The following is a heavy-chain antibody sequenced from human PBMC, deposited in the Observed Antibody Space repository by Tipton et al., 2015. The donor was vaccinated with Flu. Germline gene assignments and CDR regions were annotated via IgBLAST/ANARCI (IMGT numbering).Heavy chain of an antibody. Sequence: LSCNVSGGSISGSTYYWNWIRQPPGKGLEWIGSVYYDGNTYYNPSLKSRVTISADTSKSQLSLKVNSVTAADTAVYFCARAMGYCSTISCSAAFDIWGQGTMVTVSS. CDR3: ARAMGYCSTISCSAAFDI. CDR1: GGSISGSTYY. J-gene: IGHJ3*02. CDR2: VYYDGNT. V-gene: IGHV4-39*07. D-gene: IGHD2-2*01.